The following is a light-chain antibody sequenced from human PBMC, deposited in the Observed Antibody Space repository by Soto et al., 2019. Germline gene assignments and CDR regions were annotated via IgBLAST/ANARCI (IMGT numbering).Light chain of an antibody. CDR3: QPYDSSPLT. Sequence: EIVLTQSPGTLSLSPGERATLSCRASQSVSSSFLAWYQQKPGQAPRLLIYGASSRATGIPDRFSGSGSGTDFTLTISRLEPDDVAVYYCQPYDSSPLTFGGGTKVEIK. CDR2: GAS. J-gene: IGKJ4*01. V-gene: IGKV3-20*01. CDR1: QSVSSSF.